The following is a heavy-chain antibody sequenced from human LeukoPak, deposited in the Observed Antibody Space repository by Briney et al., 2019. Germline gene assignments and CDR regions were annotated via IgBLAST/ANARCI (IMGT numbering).Heavy chain of an antibody. J-gene: IGHJ5*02. CDR3: AKDFGVVGAYSSRWLDP. D-gene: IGHD1-26*01. Sequence: PGGSLRLSCAASGFTFSSYSMNWVRQAPGKGLEWVSSISSSSSYIYYADSVKGRFTISRDNSKNTLYLQMNSLRAEDTAVYYCAKDFGVVGAYSSRWLDPWGQGTLVTVSS. V-gene: IGHV3-21*04. CDR1: GFTFSSYS. CDR2: ISSSSSYI.